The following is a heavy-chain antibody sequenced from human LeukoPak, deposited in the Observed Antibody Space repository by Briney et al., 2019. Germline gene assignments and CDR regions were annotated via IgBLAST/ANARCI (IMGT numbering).Heavy chain of an antibody. V-gene: IGHV4-30-4*01. CDR3: ARCLNTYYYGSGTPHNWFDP. Sequence: KPSETLSLTCTVSGDSISSGDYYWSWIRQPPGKGLEWIGYISNSGSTYYNPSLRSRVSISAGTSRNQFSLKLSSVTAADTAVYYCARCLNTYYYGSGTPHNWFDPWGQGTLVTVSS. CDR2: ISNSGST. CDR1: GDSISSGDYY. J-gene: IGHJ5*02. D-gene: IGHD3-10*01.